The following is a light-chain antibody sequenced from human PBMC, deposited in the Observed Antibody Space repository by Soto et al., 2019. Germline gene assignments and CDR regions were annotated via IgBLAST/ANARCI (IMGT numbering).Light chain of an antibody. CDR1: LGISSS. CDR3: QQLNSYPLT. V-gene: IGKV1-9*01. Sequence: DIQLTQSPSFLSASVGARVTITCRASLGISSSLAWYQQKPGKAPKLLIYAASTLQSGVPSRFSGSGSGTEFTLTVSSLQPEDFATYYCQQLNSYPLTFGGGTKVDIK. CDR2: AAS. J-gene: IGKJ4*01.